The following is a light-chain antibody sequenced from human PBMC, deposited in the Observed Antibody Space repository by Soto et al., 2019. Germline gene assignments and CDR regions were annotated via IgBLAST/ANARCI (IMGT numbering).Light chain of an antibody. V-gene: IGKV3-15*01. CDR3: QQYNNWPQT. J-gene: IGKJ1*01. CDR1: QSISNY. Sequence: EIVMTQSPATLSLSPGERATLSCTASQSISNYLAWYQQQPGQAPRLLIYGASTRATGIPARFSGSGSGTEFTLTISSLQSEDFAVYYCQQYNNWPQTFGQGTKVDIK. CDR2: GAS.